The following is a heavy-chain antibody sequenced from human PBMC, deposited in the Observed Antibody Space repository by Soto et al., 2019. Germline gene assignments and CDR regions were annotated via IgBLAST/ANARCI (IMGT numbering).Heavy chain of an antibody. V-gene: IGHV3-23*01. CDR2: SSATGAGT. CDR3: AKVRRAGGNYGFYSDF. CDR1: GFTFSSYG. Sequence: EVQLLESGGGLVQPGGSLRLSCAASGFTFSSYGMTWVRQAPGKGLEWGSFSSATGAGTDYADSVKGRLTISRDNSKNTLYRQMTSLRAAETAVYYCAKVRRAGGNYGFYSDFWGQGALVIVPS. J-gene: IGHJ4*02. D-gene: IGHD1-7*01.